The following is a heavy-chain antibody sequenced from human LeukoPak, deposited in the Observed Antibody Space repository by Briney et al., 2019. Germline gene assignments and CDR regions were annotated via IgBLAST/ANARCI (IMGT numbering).Heavy chain of an antibody. CDR1: GGTFSSYA. V-gene: IGHV1-18*01. CDR3: ARDLGGDFWSGYS. Sequence: GASVKVSCKASGGTFSSYAISWVRQAPGQGLEWMGWISAYNGNTNYAQKLQGRVTMTTDTSTSTAYMELRSLRSDDTAVYYCARDLGGDFWSGYSWGQGTLVTVSS. D-gene: IGHD3-3*01. J-gene: IGHJ5*02. CDR2: ISAYNGNT.